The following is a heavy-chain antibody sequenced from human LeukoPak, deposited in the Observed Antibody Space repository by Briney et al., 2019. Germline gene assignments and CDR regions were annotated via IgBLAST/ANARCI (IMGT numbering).Heavy chain of an antibody. V-gene: IGHV3-7*02. CDR3: ARHGDGFYYGMDV. D-gene: IGHD4-17*01. J-gene: IGHJ6*01. CDR2: MAQDGSEK. CDR1: GFTFTSYW. Sequence: PGGSLRLSCAASGFTFTSYWMRWVRQAPGKGLEWVATMAQDGSEKYYVDSVKGRFTISRDNAKKSLYLQMSSLRVEDTAVYYCARHGDGFYYGMDVWGQGTTVTVSS.